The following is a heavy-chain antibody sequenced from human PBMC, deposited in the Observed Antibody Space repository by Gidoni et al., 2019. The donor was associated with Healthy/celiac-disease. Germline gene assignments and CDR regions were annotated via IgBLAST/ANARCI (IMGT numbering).Heavy chain of an antibody. CDR1: GYSISSGYY. CDR3: ARESDSNYYDFWSGYYTSCAFDI. Sequence: QVHLQESGPGLVTPSETLSLTCAVSGYSISSGYYWGWIRQPPGKGLEWIGSIYHSGSTYYNPSLKSRVTISVDTSKNQFSLKLSSVTAADTAVYYCARESDSNYYDFWSGYYTSCAFDIWGQGTMVTVSS. D-gene: IGHD3-3*01. CDR2: IYHSGST. V-gene: IGHV4-38-2*02. J-gene: IGHJ3*02.